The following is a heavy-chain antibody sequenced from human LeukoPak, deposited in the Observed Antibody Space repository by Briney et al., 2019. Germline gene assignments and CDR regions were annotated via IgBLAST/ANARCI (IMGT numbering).Heavy chain of an antibody. CDR1: GYTFTRYA. Sequence: GASVKVSCKASGYTFTRYAISWVRQAPGQGLEWMGGIIPIFGPANYAQKFQGRVSITADKSTNTAYMELSSLRSNDTAVYYCASQEYSNTGITLFDYWGQGTLVTVSS. D-gene: IGHD1-14*01. CDR2: IIPIFGPA. V-gene: IGHV1-69*06. J-gene: IGHJ4*02. CDR3: ASQEYSNTGITLFDY.